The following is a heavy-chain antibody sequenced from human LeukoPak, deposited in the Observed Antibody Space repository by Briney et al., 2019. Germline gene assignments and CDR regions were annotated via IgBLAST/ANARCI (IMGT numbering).Heavy chain of an antibody. CDR2: IYYSGST. Sequence: SETLSLTCTVSGDSISSYYRSWIRQPPGKGLEWIGYIYYSGSTNYNPSLKSRVTISVDTSKNQFSLKLSSVTAADTAVYYCARAEQQLVKVWFDPWGQGTLVTVSS. CDR1: GDSISSYY. CDR3: ARAEQQLVKVWFDP. V-gene: IGHV4-59*01. J-gene: IGHJ5*02. D-gene: IGHD6-13*01.